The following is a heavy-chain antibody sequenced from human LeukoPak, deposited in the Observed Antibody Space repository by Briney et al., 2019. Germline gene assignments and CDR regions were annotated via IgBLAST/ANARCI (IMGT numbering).Heavy chain of an antibody. Sequence: SETLSLTCTVSGGSISSGGYYWSWIRQHPGTGLEWIGYIYYSGSTYYNPSLKSRVTISVDTSKNQFSLKLSSVTAADTAVYYCARAGTYCSSTSCYAAILDYWGQGTLVTVSS. V-gene: IGHV4-31*03. J-gene: IGHJ4*02. D-gene: IGHD2-2*01. CDR1: GGSISSGGYY. CDR3: ARAGTYCSSTSCYAAILDY. CDR2: IYYSGST.